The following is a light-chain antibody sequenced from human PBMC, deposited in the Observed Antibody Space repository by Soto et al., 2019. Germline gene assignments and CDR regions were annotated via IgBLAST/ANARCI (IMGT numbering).Light chain of an antibody. CDR1: SSDVGGYNY. CDR3: SSYTSSSTLGV. CDR2: DVS. Sequence: QSVLTQPASVSGSPGQSITISCTGTSSDVGGYNYVSWYQQHPGKVPKLMIYDVSNRPSGVSDRFSGSKSGNTASLTISGLQAEDEADYYCSSYTSSSTLGVFGEGTKLTVL. J-gene: IGLJ3*02. V-gene: IGLV2-14*03.